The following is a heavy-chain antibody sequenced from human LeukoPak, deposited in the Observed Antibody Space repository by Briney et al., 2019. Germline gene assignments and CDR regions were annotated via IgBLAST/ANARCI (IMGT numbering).Heavy chain of an antibody. CDR2: IYYSGST. CDR1: GGSISSSSYY. D-gene: IGHD1-26*01. V-gene: IGHV4-39*07. J-gene: IGHJ4*02. Sequence: SETLSLTCTVSGGSISSSSYYWGWIRQPPGKGLEWIGSIYYSGSTYYNPSLKSRVTISVDTSKNQFSLKLSSVTAADTAVYYCARTSGTYLDYWGQGTLVTVSS. CDR3: ARTSGTYLDY.